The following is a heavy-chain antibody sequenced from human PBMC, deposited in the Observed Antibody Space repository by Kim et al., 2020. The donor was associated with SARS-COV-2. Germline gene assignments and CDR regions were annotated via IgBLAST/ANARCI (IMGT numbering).Heavy chain of an antibody. CDR3: ARSGPIEMATILGPYFDY. CDR1: GGTFSSYA. CDR2: IIPILGIA. V-gene: IGHV1-69*04. J-gene: IGHJ4*01. D-gene: IGHD5-12*01. Sequence: SVKVSCKASGGTFSSYAISWVRQAPGQGLEWMGRIIPILGIANYAQKLQGRVTITADKSTSTAYMELSSLRSEDTAVYYCARSGPIEMATILGPYFDYW.